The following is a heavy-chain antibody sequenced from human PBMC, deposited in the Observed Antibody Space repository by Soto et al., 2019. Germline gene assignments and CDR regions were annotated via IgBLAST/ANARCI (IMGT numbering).Heavy chain of an antibody. Sequence: SETLSLTCAVSGGSISSGGYSWSWIRQPPGKGLEWIGYIYHSGSTYYNPSLKSRVTISVDRSKNQFSLNLSSVTAADTAVYYCARVVRVAAAGTWWFDPWGQGTLVTVSS. CDR1: GGSISSGGYS. CDR2: IYHSGST. V-gene: IGHV4-30-2*01. CDR3: ARVVRVAAAGTWWFDP. D-gene: IGHD6-13*01. J-gene: IGHJ5*02.